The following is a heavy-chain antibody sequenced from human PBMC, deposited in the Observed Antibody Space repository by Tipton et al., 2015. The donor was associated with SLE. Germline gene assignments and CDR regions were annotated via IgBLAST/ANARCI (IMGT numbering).Heavy chain of an antibody. D-gene: IGHD6-19*01. V-gene: IGHV3-21*03. CDR1: GFTFSSYS. CDR2: VSSSSSYI. J-gene: IGHJ4*02. Sequence: GSLRLSCAASGFTFSSYSMNWVRQAPGKGLEWVSSVSSSSSYIHYADSVKGRFTISRDNAKNSLYLQMNSLRAEDTAVYYCAREGYSSGWFNYWGQGTLVTVSS. CDR3: AREGYSSGWFNY.